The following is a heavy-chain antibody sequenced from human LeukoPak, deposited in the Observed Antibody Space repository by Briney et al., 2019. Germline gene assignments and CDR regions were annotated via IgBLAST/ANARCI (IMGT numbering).Heavy chain of an antibody. D-gene: IGHD6-19*01. Sequence: ASVKVSCKASGYTFGNYAISWVRQAPGQGLAWMGWISAYNGNTNYAQNFQGRVTMTTDTSTSTAYMEVRSLRSDDTAVYYCARMYSSGWPLDPVDIWGQGTMVTVS. CDR3: ARMYSSGWPLDPVDI. CDR1: GYTFGNYA. V-gene: IGHV1-18*01. CDR2: ISAYNGNT. J-gene: IGHJ3*02.